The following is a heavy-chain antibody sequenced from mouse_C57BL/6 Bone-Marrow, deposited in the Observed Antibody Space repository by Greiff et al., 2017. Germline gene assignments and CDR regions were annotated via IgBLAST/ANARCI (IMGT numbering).Heavy chain of an antibody. D-gene: IGHD2-3*01. V-gene: IGHV6-6*01. CDR2: IRNKANNHAT. CDR3: TRGPSYDGYLFAY. J-gene: IGHJ3*01. CDR1: GFTFSDAW. Sequence: EVKLMESGGGLVQPGGSMKLSCAASGFTFSDAWMDWVRQSPEKGLEWVAEIRNKANNHATYYAESVKGRFTISRDDSKSSVYLQMNSLRAEDTGIYYCTRGPSYDGYLFAYWGQGTLVTVSA.